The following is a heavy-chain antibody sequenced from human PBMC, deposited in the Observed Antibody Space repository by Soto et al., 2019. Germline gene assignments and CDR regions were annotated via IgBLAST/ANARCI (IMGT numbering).Heavy chain of an antibody. CDR2: INPNSGGT. V-gene: IGHV1-2*04. D-gene: IGHD5-18*01. CDR3: ARGWDTAMVTFYYYGMDA. Sequence: GASVKVSGKASGYTFTGYYMHWVRQAPGQGLEWMGRINPNSGGTNYAQKFQGWVTMSRDTSISTAYMELSRLRSDDTAVYYRARGWDTAMVTFYYYGMDAWGQGTTVTVSS. CDR1: GYTFTGYY. J-gene: IGHJ6*02.